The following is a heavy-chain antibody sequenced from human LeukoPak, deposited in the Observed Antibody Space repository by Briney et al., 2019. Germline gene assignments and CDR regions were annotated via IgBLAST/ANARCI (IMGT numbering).Heavy chain of an antibody. D-gene: IGHD2-2*01. CDR3: ARDSCSSKTCLDY. CDR1: GFTFSSYA. CDR2: ISGSGGNT. V-gene: IGHV3-23*01. Sequence: GGSLRLSCAVSGFTFSSYAMSWVRQAPGKGLEWVSAISGSGGNTYYADSVKGRFTISRDKSKSTMYLQMDTLRAEDTAVYYCARDSCSSKTCLDYWGQGTLVTVSS. J-gene: IGHJ4*02.